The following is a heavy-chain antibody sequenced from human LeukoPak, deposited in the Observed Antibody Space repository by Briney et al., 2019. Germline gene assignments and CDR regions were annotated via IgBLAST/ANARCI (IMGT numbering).Heavy chain of an antibody. D-gene: IGHD2-15*01. J-gene: IGHJ4*02. CDR3: ARNLLTLPY. V-gene: IGHV3-7*01. CDR2: IKEDGSEQ. Sequence: GGSLRLSCAASGFTFSNYWMNWVRQAPGKGLEWVANIKEDGSEQYYVDSVKGRFTVSRDNTKNTVYLQMNSLRVKDTAVYYCARNLLTLPYWGRGTLVTVSP. CDR1: GFTFSNYW.